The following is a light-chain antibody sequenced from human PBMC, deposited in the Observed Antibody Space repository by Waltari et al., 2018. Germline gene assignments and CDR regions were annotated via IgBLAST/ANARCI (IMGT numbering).Light chain of an antibody. CDR2: AAS. V-gene: IGKV1-39*01. CDR3: QQTYGSPPT. J-gene: IGKJ2*01. Sequence: DIQMTKSPSSLSASVGDRVTITCRASQNIRNYLNWYQQKPGEAPKLLIYAASSLQSGVPSRFSGSGSGTDFSLTITSLRPEDFASYYCQQTYGSPPTFGQGTKLEIK. CDR1: QNIRNY.